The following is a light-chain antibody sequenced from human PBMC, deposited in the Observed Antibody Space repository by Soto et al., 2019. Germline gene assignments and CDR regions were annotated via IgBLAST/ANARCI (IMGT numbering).Light chain of an antibody. J-gene: IGKJ1*01. CDR1: QSINSW. CDR2: DAS. V-gene: IGKV1-5*01. Sequence: DIQMTQSPSTLSASVGDRVTITCRASQSINSWLAWYQQKPGKAPKFLIYDASYLESGVPSRFSGSGSGTEFTLTISSLQPDDFATYYCQQYNSYPRTFGQGTKVDIK. CDR3: QQYNSYPRT.